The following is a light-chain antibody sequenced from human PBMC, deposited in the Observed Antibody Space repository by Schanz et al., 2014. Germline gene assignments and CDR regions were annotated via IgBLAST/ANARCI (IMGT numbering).Light chain of an antibody. CDR3: GTWDSSLTVWV. V-gene: IGLV1-51*01. Sequence: QSVLTQPPSVSAAPGQKVTISCSGSNSNIGRHSVSWYQQLPGTAPKLLISDNDKRPSGIPDRFSGSKSGTSATLGITGLQTGDEADYYCGTWDSSLTVWVFGGGTQLTVL. CDR1: NSNIGRHS. CDR2: DND. J-gene: IGLJ3*02.